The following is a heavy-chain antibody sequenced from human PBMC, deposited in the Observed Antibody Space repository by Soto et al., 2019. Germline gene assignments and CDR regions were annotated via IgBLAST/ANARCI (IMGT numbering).Heavy chain of an antibody. D-gene: IGHD3-16*01. V-gene: IGHV4-59*01. Sequence: SETLSLTCTVSSGSISSYYWSWIRQPPGKGLEWIGYIYYSGSTNYNPSLKSRVTISVDTSKNQFSLKLSSVTAADTAVYYCARDFLFGAGPFDYWGQGTLVTVSS. J-gene: IGHJ4*02. CDR3: ARDFLFGAGPFDY. CDR1: SGSISSYY. CDR2: IYYSGST.